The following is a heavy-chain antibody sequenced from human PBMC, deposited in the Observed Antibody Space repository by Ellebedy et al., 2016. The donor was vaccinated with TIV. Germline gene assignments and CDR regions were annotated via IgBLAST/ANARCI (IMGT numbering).Heavy chain of an antibody. V-gene: IGHV4-4*07. CDR1: GGSMRSYY. Sequence: MPSETLSLTCTVSGGSMRSYYWIWIRQPAGRGLEWIGRIYSTGSTNYNPSLKSRITISQDTSRKQFSLYLTSVTAADTAVYYCAASGDATVIVDPSWGQGRLVTVSS. CDR3: AASGDATVIVDPS. CDR2: IYSTGST. J-gene: IGHJ5*02. D-gene: IGHD1-1*01.